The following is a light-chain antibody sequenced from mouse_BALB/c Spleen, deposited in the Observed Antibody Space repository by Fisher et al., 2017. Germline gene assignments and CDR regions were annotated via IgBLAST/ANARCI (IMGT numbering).Light chain of an antibody. CDR3: QQYSGYPLT. CDR1: QSISDY. J-gene: IGKJ2*01. CDR2: YAS. Sequence: DIVLTQTPATLSVTPGDRVSLSCRASQSISDYLHWYQQKSHESPRLLIKYASQSISGIPSRFSGSGSGTSYSLTISSMEAEDAATYYCQQYSGYPLTFGGVTKLEIK. V-gene: IGKV5-39*01.